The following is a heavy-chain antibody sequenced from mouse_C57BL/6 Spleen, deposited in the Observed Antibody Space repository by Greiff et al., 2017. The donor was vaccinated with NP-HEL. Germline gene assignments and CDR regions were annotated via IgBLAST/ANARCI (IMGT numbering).Heavy chain of an antibody. CDR2: FHPYNDDT. Sequence: VQLQQSGAELVKPGASVKMSCKASGYTFTTYPIEWMKQNHGKSLEWIGNFHPYNDDTKYNEKFKGKATLTVEKSSSTVYLELSQLTSDDSAVYYCARPHYGSSYGFAYWGQGTLVTVSA. J-gene: IGHJ3*01. CDR3: ARPHYGSSYGFAY. D-gene: IGHD1-1*01. V-gene: IGHV1-47*01. CDR1: GYTFTTYP.